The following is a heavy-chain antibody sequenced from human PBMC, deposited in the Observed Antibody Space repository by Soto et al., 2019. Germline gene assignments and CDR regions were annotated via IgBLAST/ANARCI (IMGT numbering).Heavy chain of an antibody. CDR3: ARSVGVTTLSYLDY. CDR1: GGTFSSYG. D-gene: IGHD1-26*01. CDR2: IIPMFGTA. Sequence: SVKVSCKAAGGTFSSYGISWVRQAPGQGLEWMGGIIPMFGTATHTQNFQGRLTITADESTSTAYMELSSLRSEDTAVYFCARSVGVTTLSYLDYWGQGTLVTVS. V-gene: IGHV1-69*13. J-gene: IGHJ4*02.